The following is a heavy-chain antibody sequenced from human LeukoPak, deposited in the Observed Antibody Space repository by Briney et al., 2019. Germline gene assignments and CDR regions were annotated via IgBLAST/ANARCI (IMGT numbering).Heavy chain of an antibody. CDR2: ISSSSSTI. CDR3: ARGVDSSSTYYYYMDV. V-gene: IGHV3-48*01. D-gene: IGHD6-6*01. J-gene: IGHJ6*03. Sequence: PGGSLRLSCAASGFTFSSYSINSGRQAPGKGLELVSYISSSSSTICYADSVKGRFTISRDNAKNSLYLQMNSLRAEDTAVYYCARGVDSSSTYYYYMDVWGKGTTVTISS. CDR1: GFTFSSYS.